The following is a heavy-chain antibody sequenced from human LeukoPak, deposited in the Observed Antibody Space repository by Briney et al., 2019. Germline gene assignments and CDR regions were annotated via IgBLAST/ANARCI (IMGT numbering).Heavy chain of an antibody. CDR3: ARHDYYGSGSYSG. J-gene: IGHJ4*02. D-gene: IGHD3-10*01. CDR1: GGSISSYY. Sequence: PSETLSLTCTVSGGSISSYYWGWIRQPPGKGLEWIGSIYHSGSTYYNPSLKSRVTISVDTSKNQFSLKLSSVTAADTAVYYCARHDYYGSGSYSGWSQGTLVTVSS. CDR2: IYHSGST. V-gene: IGHV4-38-2*02.